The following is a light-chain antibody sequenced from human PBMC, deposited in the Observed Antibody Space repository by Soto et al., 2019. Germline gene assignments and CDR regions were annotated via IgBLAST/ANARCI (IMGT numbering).Light chain of an antibody. V-gene: IGKV1-5*01. CDR2: DAS. Sequence: DIQMTQSPSTLSASVGDRVTITCRASESIGSWLAWFQQKPGKAPKVLIFDASSLESGVPSRFSGSGSGTDFTLTISSLQPDDFATYYCQQYNSYPRTFGQGTRLEIK. J-gene: IGKJ5*01. CDR1: ESIGSW. CDR3: QQYNSYPRT.